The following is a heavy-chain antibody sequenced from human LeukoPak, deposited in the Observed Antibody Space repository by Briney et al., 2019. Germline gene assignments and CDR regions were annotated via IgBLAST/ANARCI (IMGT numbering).Heavy chain of an antibody. V-gene: IGHV1-69*13. D-gene: IGHD3-10*01. Sequence: SVKVSCKASGYTFSRYDITWVRQAPGQGLEWMGGIIPIFGTANYAQKFQGRVTITADESTSTAYMELSSLRSEDTAVYYCAKTYYYGSGSPYWFDPWGEGTLVTVSS. CDR1: GYTFSRYD. J-gene: IGHJ5*02. CDR3: AKTYYYGSGSPYWFDP. CDR2: IIPIFGTA.